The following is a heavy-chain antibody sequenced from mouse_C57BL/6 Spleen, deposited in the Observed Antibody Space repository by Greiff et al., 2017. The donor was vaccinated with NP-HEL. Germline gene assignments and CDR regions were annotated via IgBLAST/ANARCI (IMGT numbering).Heavy chain of an antibody. V-gene: IGHV1-55*01. CDR2: IYPGSGST. CDR1: GYTFTSYW. Sequence: QVQLQQPGAELVKPGASVKMSCKASGYTFTSYWITWVKQRPGQGLEWIGDIYPGSGSTNYNEKFKSKATLTVDTSSSTAYMQLSSLTSEDSAVYYCARRRYGSSYGSYAMDYWGQGTSVTVSS. CDR3: ARRRYGSSYGSYAMDY. J-gene: IGHJ4*01. D-gene: IGHD1-1*01.